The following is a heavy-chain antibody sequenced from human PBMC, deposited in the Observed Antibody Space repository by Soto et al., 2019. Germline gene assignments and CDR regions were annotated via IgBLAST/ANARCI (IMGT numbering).Heavy chain of an antibody. J-gene: IGHJ4*02. CDR1: GFTFSSYA. V-gene: IGHV3-23*01. CDR3: AKVYSSSSLGRTKASGFDY. Sequence: GGSLRLSCAASGFTFSSYAMSWVRQAPGKGLEWVSAISGSGGSTYYADSVKGRFTISRDNSKNTLYLQMNSLRAEDTAVYYCAKVYSSSSLGRTKASGFDYWGQGTLVTVSS. CDR2: ISGSGGST. D-gene: IGHD6-6*01.